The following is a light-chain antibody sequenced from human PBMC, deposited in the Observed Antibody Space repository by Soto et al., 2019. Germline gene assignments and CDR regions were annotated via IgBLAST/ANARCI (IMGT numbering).Light chain of an antibody. CDR3: QQSYSTPYT. CDR1: QSISSY. Sequence: DIQMTQSPSSLSASVGDRVTITCRASQSISSYLYWYQQKPGKAAKLLIYAASSLQSGVPSRFSGSGSGTDFTLTISSLQPEDFATYYCQQSYSTPYTFGQGTKLETK. J-gene: IGKJ2*01. CDR2: AAS. V-gene: IGKV1-39*01.